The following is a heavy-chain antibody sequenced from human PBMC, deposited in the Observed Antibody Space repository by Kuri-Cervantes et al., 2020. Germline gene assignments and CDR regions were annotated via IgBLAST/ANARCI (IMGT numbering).Heavy chain of an antibody. Sequence: SETLSLTCTVSGGSISSGSYYWSWIRQPAGKGLEWIGRIYTSGSTNYNPSLKSRVTISVDTSKNQFSLKLSSVTAADTAVYYRAREPPPSYYYDISPLDPWGQGTLVTVSS. CDR1: GGSISSGSYY. CDR2: IYTSGST. D-gene: IGHD3-22*01. V-gene: IGHV4-61*02. CDR3: AREPPPSYYYDISPLDP. J-gene: IGHJ5*02.